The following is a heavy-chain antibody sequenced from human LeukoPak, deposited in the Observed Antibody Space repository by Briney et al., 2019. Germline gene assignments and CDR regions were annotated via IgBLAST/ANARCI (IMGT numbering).Heavy chain of an antibody. CDR1: GFTFSSYS. CDR3: AIDSAALWVGELSGWFAS. Sequence: GGSLRFYCAASGFTFSSYSMNWVRQAPGKGLEWVSSISISSSYIYYADSVKGRFTISRDNAKYSLYLQMNSLGAEGTAVYYCAIDSAALWVGELSGWFASGGQGTLVTVS. J-gene: IGHJ5*01. CDR2: ISISSSYI. V-gene: IGHV3-21*01. D-gene: IGHD3-10*01.